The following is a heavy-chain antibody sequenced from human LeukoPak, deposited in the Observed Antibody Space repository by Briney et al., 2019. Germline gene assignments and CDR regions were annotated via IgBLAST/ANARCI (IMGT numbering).Heavy chain of an antibody. Sequence: GGSLRLSCAASGFMFSSYDMHWVRQAPGKGLEWVSAIGTAGDTHYPDSVKGRFIISRENAKTSLYLQMNSLRVGDTAVYYCARAPYTSSRSGRPYYYGMDVWGQGTTVTVSS. D-gene: IGHD6-13*01. V-gene: IGHV3-13*01. CDR3: ARAPYTSSRSGRPYYYGMDV. J-gene: IGHJ6*02. CDR2: IGTAGDT. CDR1: GFMFSSYD.